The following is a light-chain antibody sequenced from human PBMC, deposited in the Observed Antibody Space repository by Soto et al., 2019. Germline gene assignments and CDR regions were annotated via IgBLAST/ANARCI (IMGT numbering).Light chain of an antibody. CDR1: SSNIGAGYV. V-gene: IGLV1-40*01. CDR2: SNN. CDR3: LACDANLRGSV. Sequence: QSVLTQPPSASGTPGQRVTISCSGTSSNIGAGYVVYWYHQLPGTAPNLLIFSNNHRPSGVPARFSASRSGTSASLAITGLQAEDEADYYCLACDANLRGSVFGGGTKLTVL. J-gene: IGLJ3*02.